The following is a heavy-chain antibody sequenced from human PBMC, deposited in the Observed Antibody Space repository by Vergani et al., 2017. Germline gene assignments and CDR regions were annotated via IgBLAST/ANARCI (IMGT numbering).Heavy chain of an antibody. CDR3: ARGHIIGTAKAFDY. Sequence: EVQLLESGGGLVQPGGSLRLSCAASGFTFSSYAMSWVRQAPGKGLEWVSAIYSGGSTSYADSVKARFTISRDNSKNTLYLQMNSLRAEDTAVYYCARGHIIGTAKAFDYWGQGTLVTVSS. V-gene: IGHV3-23*05. D-gene: IGHD1-7*01. CDR2: IYSGGST. CDR1: GFTFSSYA. J-gene: IGHJ4*02.